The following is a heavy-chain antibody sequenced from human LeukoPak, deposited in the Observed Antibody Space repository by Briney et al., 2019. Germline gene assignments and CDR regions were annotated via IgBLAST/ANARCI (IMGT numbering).Heavy chain of an antibody. CDR1: GFSFSFYG. V-gene: IGHV3-30*03. D-gene: IGHD3-10*01. J-gene: IGHJ5*02. CDR2: ISEDGTKK. Sequence: GGSLRLSCAASGFSFSFYGMHCVRQAPGKGLEWVAVISEDGTKKNYAESVKGRFTISRDNSNNTLYLQMNSLRAEDTAVYYCTTEVATMVRGVIIDWFDPWGQGTLVTVSS. CDR3: TTEVATMVRGVIIDWFDP.